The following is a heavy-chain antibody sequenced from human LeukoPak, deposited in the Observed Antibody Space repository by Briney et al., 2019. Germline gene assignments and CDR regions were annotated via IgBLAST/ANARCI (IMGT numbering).Heavy chain of an antibody. J-gene: IGHJ6*03. Sequence: SETLSLTCTVSSGSITSTIYYWVWIRQPPGKGLEWIGSIYHSGSTYYNPSLKSRVTISVDTSKNQFSLKLSSVTAADTAVYYCARDLGYYYYYMDVWGKGTTVTVSS. D-gene: IGHD7-27*01. CDR3: ARDLGYYYYYMDV. V-gene: IGHV4-39*07. CDR1: SGSITSTIYY. CDR2: IYHSGST.